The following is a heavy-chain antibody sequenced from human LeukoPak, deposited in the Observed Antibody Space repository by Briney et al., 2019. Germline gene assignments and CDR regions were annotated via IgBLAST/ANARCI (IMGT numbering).Heavy chain of an antibody. CDR3: ARTFGDYFDY. CDR2: IDWHDDK. CDR1: RFSPSTSGIC. D-gene: IGHD2/OR15-2a*01. Sequence: RPSGPTLVNPTQTLTLTCTFSRFSPSTSGICVSWIRQPPGKDLEWLARIDWHDDKYYRTSLKTRLTISKDASKNQVVLTMTNRDPVDTATYYCARTFGDYFDYWGQGTLVTVSS. V-gene: IGHV2-70*11. J-gene: IGHJ4*02.